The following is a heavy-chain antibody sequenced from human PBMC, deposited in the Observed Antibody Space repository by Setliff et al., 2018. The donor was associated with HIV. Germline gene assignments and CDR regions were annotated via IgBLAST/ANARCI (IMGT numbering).Heavy chain of an antibody. CDR3: ARALDSSADIEGYFDF. CDR2: INPNSGGT. Sequence: ASVKVSCKASGYTFIGYNMHWVRQAPGQGLEWMGWINPNSGGTNYAQKFQGRVIMTRDTSISTAYMELSRLRSDDTAGYYCARALDSSADIEGYFDFWGQGMLVTVSS. D-gene: IGHD2-15*01. J-gene: IGHJ4*02. V-gene: IGHV1-2*02. CDR1: GYTFIGYN.